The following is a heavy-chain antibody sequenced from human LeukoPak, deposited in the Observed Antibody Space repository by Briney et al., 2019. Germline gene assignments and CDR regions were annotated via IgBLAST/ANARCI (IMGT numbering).Heavy chain of an antibody. Sequence: GGSLRLSCAASGFTFSNYWMSWIRQAPGKGLEWVSYISSSGSTIYYADSVKGRFTISRDNAKNSLYLQMNSLRAEDTAVYYCARAPRKNDYGDYVYYWGQGTLVTVSS. D-gene: IGHD4-17*01. V-gene: IGHV3-11*01. CDR3: ARAPRKNDYGDYVYY. CDR2: ISSSGSTI. J-gene: IGHJ4*02. CDR1: GFTFSNYW.